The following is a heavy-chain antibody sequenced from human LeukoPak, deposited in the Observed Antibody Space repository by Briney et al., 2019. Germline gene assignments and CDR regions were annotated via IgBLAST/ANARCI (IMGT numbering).Heavy chain of an antibody. CDR3: AKDIHCSSTSCRSGGGYYYYYMDV. D-gene: IGHD2-2*01. Sequence: GGSLRLSCAASGFTFSSYGMHWVRQAPGKGLEWVAFIRYDGSNKYYADSVKGRFTISRDNSKNTLYLQMNSLRAEDTAVYYCAKDIHCSSTSCRSGGGYYYYYMDVWGKGTTVTVPS. CDR1: GFTFSSYG. CDR2: IRYDGSNK. V-gene: IGHV3-30*02. J-gene: IGHJ6*03.